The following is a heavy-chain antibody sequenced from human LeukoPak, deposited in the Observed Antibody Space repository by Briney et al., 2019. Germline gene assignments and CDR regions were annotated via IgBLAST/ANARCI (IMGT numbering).Heavy chain of an antibody. CDR1: GGTFSSYA. CDR2: ISAYNGNT. D-gene: IGHD2-21*02. CDR3: ARDLTVVTAYYFDY. Sequence: GASVKVSCKASGGTFSSYAISWVRQAPGQGLEWMGWISAYNGNTNYAQKLQGRVTMTTDTSTSTAYMELRSLRSDDTAVYYCARDLTVVTAYYFDYWGQGTLVTVSS. V-gene: IGHV1-18*01. J-gene: IGHJ4*02.